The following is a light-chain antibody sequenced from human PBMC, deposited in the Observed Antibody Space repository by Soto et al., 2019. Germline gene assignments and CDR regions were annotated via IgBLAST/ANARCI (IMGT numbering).Light chain of an antibody. V-gene: IGLV2-14*01. CDR2: EVR. CDR3: SSNTNSNTWV. CDR1: SSDVGDYDY. Sequence: QSVLTQPASVSGSPGQSITISCTGTSSDVGDYDYVSWYQQHPGKAPKLMIYEVRNRPSGVSNRFSGSKSGNTASLAISGLQAEDEANYYCSSNTNSNTWVFGGGTKLTVL. J-gene: IGLJ3*02.